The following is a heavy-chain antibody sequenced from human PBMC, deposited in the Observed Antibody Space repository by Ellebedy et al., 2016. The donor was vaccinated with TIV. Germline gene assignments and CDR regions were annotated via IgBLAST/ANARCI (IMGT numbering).Heavy chain of an antibody. CDR2: INGAGTTI. D-gene: IGHD1-26*01. Sequence: GGSLRLSXAASGFTFSRHWMYWVRQPPGKGLVWVSRINGAGTTIAYADSVRGRFTISRDNSNNTLYLQMNSLRAEDTALYHCAREISGSSDAFDIWGQGTMVTVSS. V-gene: IGHV3-74*01. CDR1: GFTFSRHW. J-gene: IGHJ3*02. CDR3: AREISGSSDAFDI.